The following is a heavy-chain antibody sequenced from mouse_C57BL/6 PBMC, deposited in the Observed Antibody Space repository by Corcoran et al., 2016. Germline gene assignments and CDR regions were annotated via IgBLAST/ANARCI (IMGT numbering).Heavy chain of an antibody. D-gene: IGHD1-1*01. V-gene: IGHV9-3*01. Sequence: QIQLVQYGPELKKPGETVKTSCKASGYTFTTYGMSWVKQAPGKGLKWMGWINTYSGVPTYADDFKGRFAFSLETSASTAYLQINNLKNEDTATYFCASLYYGSSRDWFAYWGQGTLVTVSA. J-gene: IGHJ3*01. CDR3: ASLYYGSSRDWFAY. CDR2: INTYSGVP. CDR1: GYTFTTYG.